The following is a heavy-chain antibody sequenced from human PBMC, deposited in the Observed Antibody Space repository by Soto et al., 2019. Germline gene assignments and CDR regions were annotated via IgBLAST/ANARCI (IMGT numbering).Heavy chain of an antibody. CDR2: ISYDGSNK. CDR1: GFTFSSYA. CDR3: ARGNLGYYDFWSGYQVHLSP. V-gene: IGHV3-30-3*01. D-gene: IGHD3-3*01. J-gene: IGHJ5*02. Sequence: GGSLRLSCAASGFTFSSYAMHWVRQAPGKGLEWVAVISYDGSNKYYADSVKGRFTISRDNSKNTLYLQMNSLRAEDTAVYYCARGNLGYYDFWSGYQVHLSPWGQGTLVTVSS.